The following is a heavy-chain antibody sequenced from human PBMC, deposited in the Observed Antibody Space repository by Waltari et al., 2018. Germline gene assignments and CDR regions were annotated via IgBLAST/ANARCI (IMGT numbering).Heavy chain of an antibody. Sequence: QVHLQESGPGLVKPSEPLSLTCTGPGGSISSYSWAWFRQPPGKGLEWIGYIYYSGSTNYNPSLKSRVTISVDTSKNQFSLKLSSVTAADTAVYYCARDKSMVRGRVYYGMDVWGQGTTVTVSS. CDR3: ARDKSMVRGRVYYGMDV. CDR2: IYYSGST. V-gene: IGHV4-59*01. J-gene: IGHJ6*02. D-gene: IGHD3-10*01. CDR1: GGSISSYS.